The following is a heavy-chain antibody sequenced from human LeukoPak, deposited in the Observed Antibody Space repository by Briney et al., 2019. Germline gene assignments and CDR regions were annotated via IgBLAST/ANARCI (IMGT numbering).Heavy chain of an antibody. J-gene: IGHJ4*02. D-gene: IGHD1-26*01. V-gene: IGHV4-38-2*02. CDR1: GYSISSGYY. Sequence: SETLSLTCTVSGYSISSGYYWGWIRQPPGKGLEWIGSIYHSGSTYYNPSLKSRVTISVDTSKNQFSLKLSSVTAADTAVYYCAKEGATTSFDYWGPGTLVTVSS. CDR2: IYHSGST. CDR3: AKEGATTSFDY.